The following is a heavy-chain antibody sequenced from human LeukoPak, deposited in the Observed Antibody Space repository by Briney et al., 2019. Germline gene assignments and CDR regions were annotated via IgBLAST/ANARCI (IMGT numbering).Heavy chain of an antibody. CDR3: AHSDLGYDFWSGYYDY. J-gene: IGHJ4*02. CDR1: GFSLSTRGVG. V-gene: IGHV2-5*01. Sequence: SGPTLVKPTQTPTLTCTFSGFSLSTRGVGVGWIRQPPGKALEWLSLIYWNDDKRYSPSLKSRLTITKDTSKNQVVLTMTNMDPVDTATYYYAHSDLGYDFWSGYYDYWGQGTLVTVSS. D-gene: IGHD3-3*01. CDR2: IYWNDDK.